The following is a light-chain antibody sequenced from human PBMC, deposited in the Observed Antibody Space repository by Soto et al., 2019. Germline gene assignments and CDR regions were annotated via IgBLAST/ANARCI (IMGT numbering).Light chain of an antibody. CDR2: EVS. J-gene: IGLJ1*01. CDR3: CSYAGSSTYV. CDR1: SSDVGSYNY. V-gene: IGLV2-23*02. Sequence: QSVLTQPASVSGSPGQSITISCTGTSSDVGSYNYVSWYQQHPGKVPKLMIYEVSKRPSGVSNRFSGSKSGNTASLTISGLQAEDEADYYCCSYAGSSTYVFGTGTKVTVL.